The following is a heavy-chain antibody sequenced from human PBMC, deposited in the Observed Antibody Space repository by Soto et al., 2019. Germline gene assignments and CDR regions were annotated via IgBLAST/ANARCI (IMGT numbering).Heavy chain of an antibody. D-gene: IGHD3-16*01. CDR1: GYSFTNND. V-gene: IGHV1-8*01. J-gene: IGHJ5*02. CDR2: MNPGSGDT. CDR3: ARVATLGALNWFDP. Sequence: ASVKVSCRASGYSFTNNDVTWVRQATGQGLEWMGWMNPGSGDTGYAQKFQGRVTMTRDISIATAYMELSSLRSDDTAIYYCARVATLGALNWFDPWGQGTLVTVSS.